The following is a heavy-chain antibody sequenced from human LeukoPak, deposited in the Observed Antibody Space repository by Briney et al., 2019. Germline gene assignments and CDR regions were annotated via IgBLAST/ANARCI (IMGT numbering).Heavy chain of an antibody. CDR2: ISWDGGGT. CDR1: GFTFSSYT. D-gene: IGHD5-18*01. Sequence: GGSLRLSCAASGFTFSSYTMHWVRQAPGKGLEWVSLISWDGGGTYYADSVKGRFTISRDNSKNSLYLQMNSLRTEDTALYYCAKDKSSGGYSYGIDYWGQGTLVTVSS. CDR3: AKDKSSGGYSYGIDY. V-gene: IGHV3-43*01. J-gene: IGHJ4*02.